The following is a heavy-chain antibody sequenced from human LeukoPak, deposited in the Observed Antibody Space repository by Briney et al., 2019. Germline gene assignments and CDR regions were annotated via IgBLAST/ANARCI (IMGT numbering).Heavy chain of an antibody. D-gene: IGHD3-10*01. Sequence: GGSLRLSCAASGFTFSDYYMSWIRQAPGKGLERVSYISSSGSTIYYADSVKGRLTISRDNAKNSLYLQMNSLKAEDTALYYCAKDISLSGSGLGDYWGQGTLVTVSS. CDR3: AKDISLSGSGLGDY. V-gene: IGHV3-11*01. J-gene: IGHJ4*02. CDR1: GFTFSDYY. CDR2: ISSSGSTI.